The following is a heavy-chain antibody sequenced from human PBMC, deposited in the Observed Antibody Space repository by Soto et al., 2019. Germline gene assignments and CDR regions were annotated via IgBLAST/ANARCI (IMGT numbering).Heavy chain of an antibody. J-gene: IGHJ5*02. CDR2: FNWNSGTI. Sequence: EMQLVESGGGLVQPGRSLRLSCAVSGFTFENLALHWVRQAPGKGLEWVSGFNWNSGTIAYADSVKGRFTISRDNAKSSLYLHLNGLRPEDTAFYYCAKAPNLVTLWFDPWGQGTLVTVSS. CDR1: GFTFENLA. D-gene: IGHD3-9*01. V-gene: IGHV3-9*01. CDR3: AKAPNLVTLWFDP.